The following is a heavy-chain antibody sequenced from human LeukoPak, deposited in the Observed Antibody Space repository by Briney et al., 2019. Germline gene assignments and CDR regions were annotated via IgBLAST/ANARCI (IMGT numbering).Heavy chain of an antibody. D-gene: IGHD6-19*01. CDR2: INPNSGDT. Sequence: GASVKVSCKASGYTFTGYYIHWVRQAPGQGLEWMGWINPNSGDTDYAQKFQGRVTMTRDTSISTAYMELSRLRSDDTAVYYCARDAGYSSGWYPWWGQGTLVTVSS. V-gene: IGHV1-2*02. CDR1: GYTFTGYY. J-gene: IGHJ4*02. CDR3: ARDAGYSSGWYPW.